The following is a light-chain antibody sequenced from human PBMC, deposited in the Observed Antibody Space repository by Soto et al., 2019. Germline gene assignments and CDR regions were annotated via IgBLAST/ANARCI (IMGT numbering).Light chain of an antibody. V-gene: IGKV3-20*01. CDR1: QSVSSGY. CDR3: QQYGGSPRT. J-gene: IGKJ1*01. CDR2: DAS. Sequence: EIVMTQSPATLSVSPGERATLSCRASQSVSSGYLAWYQQKPGQAPGLLIYDASSRATGIPDRFSGSGSGTDFTLTISRLEPEDFAVYYCQQYGGSPRTFGQGTKVDIK.